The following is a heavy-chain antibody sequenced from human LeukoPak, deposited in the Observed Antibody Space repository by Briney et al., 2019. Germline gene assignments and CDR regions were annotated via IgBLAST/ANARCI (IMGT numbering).Heavy chain of an antibody. CDR1: GYTFINYQ. Sequence: ASVKVSCRTSGYTFINYQIHWVRQAPGQRLEWMGWINAGNGNTKYSQKFQGRVTITRDTSASTAYMELSSLRSEDTAVYYCASYLHGYGPLGYWGQGTLVTVSS. J-gene: IGHJ4*02. D-gene: IGHD5-18*01. V-gene: IGHV1-3*01. CDR2: INAGNGNT. CDR3: ASYLHGYGPLGY.